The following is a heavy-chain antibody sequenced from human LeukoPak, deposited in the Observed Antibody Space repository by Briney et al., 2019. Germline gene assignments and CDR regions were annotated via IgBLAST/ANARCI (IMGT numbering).Heavy chain of an antibody. D-gene: IGHD3-3*01. CDR2: IYYTGST. Sequence: PSETLSLTCGVSGGAITNYYWNWIRQAPGKGLEWLGYIYYTGSTTYNPSVKSRITISLDTSKKQISLKLRSVTAADTAVYYCARGRQVEDFWSGLGAGAFDIWGQGTMVTVSS. CDR1: GGAITNYY. J-gene: IGHJ3*02. CDR3: ARGRQVEDFWSGLGAGAFDI. V-gene: IGHV4-59*01.